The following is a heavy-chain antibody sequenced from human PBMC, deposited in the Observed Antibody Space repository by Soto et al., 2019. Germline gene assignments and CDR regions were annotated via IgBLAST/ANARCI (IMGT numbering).Heavy chain of an antibody. J-gene: IGHJ4*02. V-gene: IGHV4-34*01. CDR3: ARGGGYCSSTSCSTGSSFDY. CDR2: INHSGST. CDR1: GGSFSGYY. Sequence: QVQLQQWGAGLLKPSETLSLTCAVYGGSFSGYYWSWIRQPPGKGLEWIGEINHSGSTNYNPSLQSRVTISVDTSKNQFSLKLSSVTAADTVVYYCARGGGYCSSTSCSTGSSFDYWGQGTLVTVSS. D-gene: IGHD2-2*01.